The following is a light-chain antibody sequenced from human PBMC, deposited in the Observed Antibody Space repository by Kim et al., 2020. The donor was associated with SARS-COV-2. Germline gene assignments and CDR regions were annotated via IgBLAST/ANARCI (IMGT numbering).Light chain of an antibody. Sequence: QSVLTQPPSVSGAPGQRVTISCTGSSPNIGASNDVHWYQQLPGTAPKLLIYGNSNRPSGVPDRFSGSKSGTSSSLAITGLQAEDEADYYCQSYDSSLSGSVFGGGTQLTVL. CDR1: SPNIGASND. J-gene: IGLJ2*01. V-gene: IGLV1-40*01. CDR3: QSYDSSLSGSV. CDR2: GNS.